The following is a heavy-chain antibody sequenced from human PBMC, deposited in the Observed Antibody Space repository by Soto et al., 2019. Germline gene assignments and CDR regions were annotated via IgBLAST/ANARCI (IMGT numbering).Heavy chain of an antibody. CDR1: GYTFTHYA. D-gene: IGHD2-8*01. CDR2: INTDNGNT. CDR3: ARQGDSRILRDTFDI. Sequence: QVQLVQSGAEVKQPGASVKVSCKSSGYTFTHYAMHWVRQAPGQGLEWLGWINTDNGNTAFSQKFQCRVSITMDTSASTAYVDLSSLISEDTAVYYCARQGDSRILRDTFDIWGQGTLVTVAS. V-gene: IGHV1-3*04. J-gene: IGHJ3*02.